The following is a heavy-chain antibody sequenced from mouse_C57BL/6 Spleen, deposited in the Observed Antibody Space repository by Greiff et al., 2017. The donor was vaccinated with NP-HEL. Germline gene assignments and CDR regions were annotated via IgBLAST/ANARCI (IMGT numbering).Heavy chain of an antibody. D-gene: IGHD1-1*01. CDR1: GYTFTEYT. CDR2: FYPGSGSI. V-gene: IGHV1-62-2*01. CDR3: ARDEVGRTYYYGSSTGYAMDY. J-gene: IGHJ4*01. Sequence: VQLQQSGAELVKPGASVKLSCKASGYTFTEYTIHWVKQRSGQGLEWIGWFYPGSGSIKYNEKFKDKATLTADKSSSTVYMELSRLTSEDSAVYFCARDEVGRTYYYGSSTGYAMDYWGQGTSVTVSS.